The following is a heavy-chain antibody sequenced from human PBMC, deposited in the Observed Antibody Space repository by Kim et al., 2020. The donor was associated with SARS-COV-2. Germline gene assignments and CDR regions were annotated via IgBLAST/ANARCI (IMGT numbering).Heavy chain of an antibody. V-gene: IGHV5-10-1*01. CDR3: ARLSYRSSWYSRWFDP. CDR2: IDPSGSYT. J-gene: IGHJ5*02. Sequence: GESLKISCKGSGYRFSSYWITWVRQMPGKGLEWMGRIDPSGSYTKYSPSFQGHVTISADKSISTAYLQWNSLTASDTAMYYCARLSYRSSWYSRWFDPWGQGTLVTVSS. D-gene: IGHD6-13*01. CDR1: GYRFSSYW.